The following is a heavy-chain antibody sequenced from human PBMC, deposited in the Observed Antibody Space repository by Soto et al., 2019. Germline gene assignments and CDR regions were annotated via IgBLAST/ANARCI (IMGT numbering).Heavy chain of an antibody. CDR2: ISGGGDTT. CDR3: AKGRGGSGSLTPRVDF. CDR1: GFTFNNYA. J-gene: IGHJ4*02. V-gene: IGHV3-23*01. Sequence: EVQLLESGGGLVQPGGSLRLSCAASGFTFNNYAMTWVRQAPGKGLEWVSAISGGGDTTSYADSVKGRFTVSRDGSKNRLYLQMSSLRAEDTALYYCAKGRGGSGSLTPRVDFWGQGTLVTVS. D-gene: IGHD3-10*01.